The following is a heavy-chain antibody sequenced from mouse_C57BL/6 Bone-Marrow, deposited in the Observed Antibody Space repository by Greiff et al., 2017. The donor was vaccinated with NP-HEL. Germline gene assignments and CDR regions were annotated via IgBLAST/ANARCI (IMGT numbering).Heavy chain of an antibody. D-gene: IGHD1-1*01. J-gene: IGHJ1*03. CDR3: ARENGSSLWYVDV. Sequence: VQLQQSGSELRSPGSSVKLSCKDFDSAVFPIAYMSWVRQKPGHGFEWIGGILPSIGSTIYGEKFEDKATLDADTLSNTAYLELNSLTSEDSAIYDCARENGSSLWYVDVWGTGTTVTVSA. CDR2: ILPSIGST. V-gene: IGHV15-2*01. CDR1: DSAVFPIAY.